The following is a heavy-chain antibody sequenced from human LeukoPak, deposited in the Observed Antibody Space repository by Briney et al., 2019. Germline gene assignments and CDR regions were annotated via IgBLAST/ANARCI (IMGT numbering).Heavy chain of an antibody. CDR1: GFTLDDYA. Sequence: PGGSLRLSCAASGFTLDDYAMHWVRQAPGKGLEWVSGISWNSGSIGYADSVKGRFTISRDNAKNSLYLQMNSLRAEDTALYYCANDRFGEAVGAFDIWGQGTMVTVSS. CDR3: ANDRFGEAVGAFDI. V-gene: IGHV3-9*01. D-gene: IGHD3-10*01. CDR2: ISWNSGSI. J-gene: IGHJ3*02.